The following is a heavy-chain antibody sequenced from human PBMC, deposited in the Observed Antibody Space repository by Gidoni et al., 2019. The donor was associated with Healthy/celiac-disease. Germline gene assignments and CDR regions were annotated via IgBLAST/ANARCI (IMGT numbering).Heavy chain of an antibody. V-gene: IGHV5-51*01. CDR1: GYSFTSYW. CDR2: IYPGDSDT. Sequence: EVQLVQSGAEVKKPGESLKISCKGSGYSFTSYWIGWVRQMPGKGLEWMGIIYPGDSDTRYSPSFQGQVTISADKSISTAYLQWSSLKASDTAMYYCARRGTIFGVVTATPSYNWFDPWGQGTLVTVSS. J-gene: IGHJ5*02. CDR3: ARRGTIFGVVTATPSYNWFDP. D-gene: IGHD3-3*01.